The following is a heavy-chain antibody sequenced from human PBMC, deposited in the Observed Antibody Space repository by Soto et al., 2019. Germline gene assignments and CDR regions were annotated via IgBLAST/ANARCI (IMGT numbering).Heavy chain of an antibody. CDR2: IYSGGST. J-gene: IGHJ6*02. V-gene: IGHV3-53*01. Sequence: VGSLRLSCAASGFTVSSNYMSWFRQARGNGLEWVSVIYSGGSTYYADSVKGRFTISRDNSKNTLYLQMNSLRAEDTAVYYCAREILGSTIVDYGMDVWGQGTTVTVSS. CDR1: GFTVSSNY. D-gene: IGHD2-2*01. CDR3: AREILGSTIVDYGMDV.